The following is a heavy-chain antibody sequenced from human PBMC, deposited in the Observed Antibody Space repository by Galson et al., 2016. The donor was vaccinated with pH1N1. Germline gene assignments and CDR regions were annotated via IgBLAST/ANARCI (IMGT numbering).Heavy chain of an antibody. D-gene: IGHD5-18*01. V-gene: IGHV4-59*01. CDR2: IYYNGHT. J-gene: IGHJ3*02. Sequence: ETLSLTCSVSGVSISGYYWGWIRQSPGKGLDYVGYIYYNGHTNYSPSLKSRVTMSLDMSKNQFSLKLTSVTASDTAVYFCARSGSRYGSDAFDMWGQGTTVTVSS. CDR1: GVSISGYY. CDR3: ARSGSRYGSDAFDM.